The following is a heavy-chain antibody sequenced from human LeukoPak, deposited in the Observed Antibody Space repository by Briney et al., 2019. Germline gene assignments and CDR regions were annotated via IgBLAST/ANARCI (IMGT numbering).Heavy chain of an antibody. CDR3: ARDRNLYSSTWYLGGDY. Sequence: GGSLRLSCAASGFTFSSYGMHWVRQAPGKGLEWVAVISYDGTNKYYADSVKGRFTISRDNSKNTVFLQMNSLRAEDTAMYYCARDRNLYSSTWYLGGDYWGQGTLVTVSS. V-gene: IGHV3-30*19. CDR1: GFTFSSYG. CDR2: ISYDGTNK. J-gene: IGHJ4*02. D-gene: IGHD6-13*01.